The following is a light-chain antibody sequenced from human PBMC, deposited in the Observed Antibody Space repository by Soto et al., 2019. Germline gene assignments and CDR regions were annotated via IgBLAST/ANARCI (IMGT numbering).Light chain of an antibody. CDR1: QSVLYSSNNLNY. V-gene: IGKV4-1*01. CDR2: LAS. Sequence: DIVMTQSPDSLAGSLGERATINCKSSQSVLYSSNNLNYIAWYQQRPRQPPKLLIYLASNRESGVPDRFSGSGSGTDFTLTISSLQADDVAVYYCQQFYATPHSFGGGTKVEIK. CDR3: QQFYATPHS. J-gene: IGKJ4*01.